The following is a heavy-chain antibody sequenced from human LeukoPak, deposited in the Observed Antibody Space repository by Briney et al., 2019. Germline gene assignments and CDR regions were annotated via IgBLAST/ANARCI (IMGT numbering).Heavy chain of an antibody. D-gene: IGHD1-26*01. CDR1: GGSISSGSYY. Sequence: SETLSLTCTVSGGSISSGSYYWSWIRQPAGKGLEWIGRIYTSGSTNYNPSLKSRVTISVDTSKNQFSLKLSSVTAADTAVYYCARSEWGPFNKFFDYWGQGTLVTVSS. CDR2: IYTSGST. V-gene: IGHV4-61*02. J-gene: IGHJ4*02. CDR3: ARSEWGPFNKFFDY.